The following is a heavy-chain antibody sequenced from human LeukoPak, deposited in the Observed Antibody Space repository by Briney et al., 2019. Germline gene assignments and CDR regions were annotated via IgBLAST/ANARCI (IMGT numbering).Heavy chain of an antibody. CDR1: GYSFTSYW. J-gene: IGHJ6*04. Sequence: TSGESLRISCQGSGYSFTSYWISWVRQLPGKGLEWMGRIDPSDSYTNYSPSFQGHVTISADKSISTAYLQWSSLKASDTAMYYCARHMVRGVDYYYYGMDVWGKGTTVTVSS. CDR3: ARHMVRGVDYYYYGMDV. D-gene: IGHD3-10*01. V-gene: IGHV5-10-1*01. CDR2: IDPSDSYT.